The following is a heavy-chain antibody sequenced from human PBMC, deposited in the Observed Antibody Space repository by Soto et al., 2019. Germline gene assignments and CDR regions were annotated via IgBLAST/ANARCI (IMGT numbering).Heavy chain of an antibody. CDR2: KSYDGVTT. V-gene: IGHV3-30-3*01. D-gene: IGHD1-1*01. J-gene: IGHJ3*01. CDR3: VRETGMGGFDV. CDR1: GFTFNTYS. Sequence: LSCAASGFTFNTYSMHWVRQAPGQGLLEWVAVKSYDGVTTFYANSVKGRFTISRDNSKNTLHLQMNSLRAEDTAVYYCVRETGMGGFDVWGQGTMVTVSS.